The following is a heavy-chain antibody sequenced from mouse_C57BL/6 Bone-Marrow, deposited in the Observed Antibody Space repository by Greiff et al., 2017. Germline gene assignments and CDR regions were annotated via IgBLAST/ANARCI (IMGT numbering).Heavy chain of an antibody. D-gene: IGHD1-1*01. CDR3: AGGTTVVATGAMDY. Sequence: QVQLQQPGAELVRPGSSVKLSCKASGYTFTSYWMHWVKQRPIQGLEWIGNIDPSDSETHYNQKFKDKATLTVDKSSSTAYMQLSSLTSEDSAVYYCAGGTTVVATGAMDYWGQGTSVTVSS. V-gene: IGHV1-52*01. CDR2: IDPSDSET. CDR1: GYTFTSYW. J-gene: IGHJ4*01.